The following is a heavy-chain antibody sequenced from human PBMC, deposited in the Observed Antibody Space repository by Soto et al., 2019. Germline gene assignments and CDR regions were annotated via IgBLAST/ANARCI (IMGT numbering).Heavy chain of an antibody. Sequence: EVQLVESGGGLLKPGGSLRLSCAASGFTFSNAWMSWVRQAPGKGLEWVGRIKSKTDGGTTDYAAPVKGRFTISRDDSKNTLYLQMNSLNTEYTAVYYCTTDSRDIVVVVAATQRSNSCMEVWGQGTTVTVSS. V-gene: IGHV3-15*01. CDR2: IKSKTDGGTT. J-gene: IGHJ6*02. D-gene: IGHD2-15*01. CDR1: GFTFSNAW. CDR3: TTDSRDIVVVVAATQRSNSCMEV.